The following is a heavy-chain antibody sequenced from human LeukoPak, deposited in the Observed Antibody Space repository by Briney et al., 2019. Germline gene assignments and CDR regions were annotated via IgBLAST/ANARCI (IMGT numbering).Heavy chain of an antibody. D-gene: IGHD3-10*01. J-gene: IGHJ6*02. V-gene: IGHV3-30*03. CDR1: GFTFSSYG. Sequence: GGSLRPSCAASGFTFSSYGMHWVRQAPGKGLEWVAVISYDGSNKYYADSVKGRFTISRDNSKNTLYLQMNSLRAEDTAVYYCARAGVYYYYGMDVWGQGTTVTVSS. CDR2: ISYDGSNK. CDR3: ARAGVYYYYGMDV.